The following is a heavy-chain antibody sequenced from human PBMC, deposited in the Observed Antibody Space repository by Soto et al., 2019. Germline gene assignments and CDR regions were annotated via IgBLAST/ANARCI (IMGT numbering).Heavy chain of an antibody. CDR2: VYYSGFT. D-gene: IGHD2-15*01. CDR3: ARMGPSYCSGSTCYSEGVWIDH. CDR1: GGSITSYY. Sequence: SETLSLTCTVSGGSITSYYWNWIRQPPGEGPEWIGYVYYSGFTSYNPSLKSRVTISVDTSKNQFSLKLRSVTAADTAVYYCARMGPSYCSGSTCYSEGVWIDHWGQGTLVTVSS. V-gene: IGHV4-59*01. J-gene: IGHJ4*02.